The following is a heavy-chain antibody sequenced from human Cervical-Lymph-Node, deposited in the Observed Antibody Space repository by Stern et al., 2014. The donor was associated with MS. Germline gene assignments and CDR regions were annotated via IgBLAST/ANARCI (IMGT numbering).Heavy chain of an antibody. D-gene: IGHD6-13*01. V-gene: IGHV1-18*01. CDR1: GYNTTSYG. J-gene: IGHJ4*02. CDR3: ATFISAAGTFNH. Sequence: QVQLVQSGGEAKKPGASVKVSCKASGYNTTSYGFTWVRQAPGQGLEWMGWISAYNGNTNYAQKFQGRVTMTTDTSTSTAYMEVRSLRSDDTAVYYCATFISAAGTFNHWGQGTLVTVSS. CDR2: ISAYNGNT.